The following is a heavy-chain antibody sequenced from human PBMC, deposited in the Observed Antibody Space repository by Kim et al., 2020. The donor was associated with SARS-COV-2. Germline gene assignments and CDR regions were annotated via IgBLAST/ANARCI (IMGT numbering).Heavy chain of an antibody. CDR1: GFTVSSNY. J-gene: IGHJ6*02. CDR2: IYSGGST. CDR3: ARELPRIAAAGYYYYYGMDV. Sequence: GGSLRLSCAASGFTVSSNYMSWVRQAPGKGLEWVSVIYSGGSTYYADSVTGRFTISRDNSKNTLYLQMNSLRAEDTAVYYCARELPRIAAAGYYYYYGMDVWGQGTTVTVSS. V-gene: IGHV3-66*01. D-gene: IGHD6-13*01.